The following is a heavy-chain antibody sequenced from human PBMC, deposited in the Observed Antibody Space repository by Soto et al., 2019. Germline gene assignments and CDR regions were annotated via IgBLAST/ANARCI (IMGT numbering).Heavy chain of an antibody. CDR2: ISNDGSST. CDR1: GFTLNSFF. J-gene: IGHJ1*01. V-gene: IGHV3-74*01. CDR3: GEDGIGGVFPVFTF. Sequence: GGSLRLSCAASGFTLNSFFMHWVRQAPGKGLMWVSRISNDGSSTTYAGSVKGRFTISRDNARNTLYLQLNSLRADDTAVYFFGEDGIGGVFPVFTFWAKGPRAPVS. D-gene: IGHD3-22*01.